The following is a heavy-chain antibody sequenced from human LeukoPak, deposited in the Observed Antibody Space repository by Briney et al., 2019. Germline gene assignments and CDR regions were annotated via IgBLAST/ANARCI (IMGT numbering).Heavy chain of an antibody. CDR1: GYSFTNYW. CDR2: LYPGDSDT. CDR3: ARASSSWFKYYFDY. V-gene: IGHV5-51*01. Sequence: GESLKISCKGSGYSFTNYWIGWVRQMPGKGLEWMGILYPGDSDTRYGPSFQGQVTISADKSISTAYLQWSSLKTSDTAMYYCARASSSWFKYYFDYWGQGTLVTVSS. D-gene: IGHD6-13*01. J-gene: IGHJ4*02.